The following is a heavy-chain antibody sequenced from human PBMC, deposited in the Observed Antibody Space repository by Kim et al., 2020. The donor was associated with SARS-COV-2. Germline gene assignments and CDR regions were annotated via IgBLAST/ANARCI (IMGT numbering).Heavy chain of an antibody. CDR2: ISYDGSNK. CDR3: AKTRGIQQLAQHP. Sequence: GGSLRLSCAASGFTFSSYGMHWVRQAPGKGLEWVAVISYDGSNKYYADSVKGRFTISRDNSKNTLYLQMNSLRAEDTAVYYCAKTRGIQQLAQHPWGQGTLVTVSS. J-gene: IGHJ5*02. V-gene: IGHV3-30*18. D-gene: IGHD6-13*01. CDR1: GFTFSSYG.